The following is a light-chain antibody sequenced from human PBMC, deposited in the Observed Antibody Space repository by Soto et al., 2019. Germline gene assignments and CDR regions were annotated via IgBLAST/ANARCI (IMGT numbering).Light chain of an antibody. CDR3: QRYNIYWP. J-gene: IGKJ1*01. CDR2: KAS. CDR1: QSISSW. Sequence: DIQMTQSPSPLSASVGDRVTITCRASQSISSWLAWYQQKPGKAPKLLIYKASSLESGVPSRFSGSGSGTEFPLTISSLQPDEFATYYCQRYNIYWPFGQGTKLEIK. V-gene: IGKV1-5*03.